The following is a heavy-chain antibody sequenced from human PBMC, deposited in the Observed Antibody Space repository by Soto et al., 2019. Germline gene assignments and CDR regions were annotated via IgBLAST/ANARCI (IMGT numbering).Heavy chain of an antibody. D-gene: IGHD6-19*01. Sequence: QVQLVQSGAEVKKPGSSVKVSCKASGGTFSSYAISWVRQAPGQGLEWMGGIIPIFVTANYAQKFQGRVTITADESTSTAYMELSSLRSEDTDVYYCARDRRGIAVAGTRRPYYYGMDVWGQGPTVTVSS. CDR1: GGTFSSYA. V-gene: IGHV1-69*01. CDR2: IIPIFVTA. CDR3: ARDRRGIAVAGTRRPYYYGMDV. J-gene: IGHJ6*02.